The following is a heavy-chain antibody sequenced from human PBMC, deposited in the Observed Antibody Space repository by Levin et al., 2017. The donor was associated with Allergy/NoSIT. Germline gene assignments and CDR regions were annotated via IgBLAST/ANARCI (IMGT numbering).Heavy chain of an antibody. Sequence: GESLKISCAASGFTISSYGMHWVRQAPGKGLEWVAVISYDGSNKYYADSVKGRFTISRDNSKNTLYLQMNSLRAEDTAVYYCAKDGVATFFWYFDLWGRGTLVTVSS. D-gene: IGHD5-12*01. CDR1: GFTISSYG. CDR2: ISYDGSNK. J-gene: IGHJ2*01. V-gene: IGHV3-30*18. CDR3: AKDGVATFFWYFDL.